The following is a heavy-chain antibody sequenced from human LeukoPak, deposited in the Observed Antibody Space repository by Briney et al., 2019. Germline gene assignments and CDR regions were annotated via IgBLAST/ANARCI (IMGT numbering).Heavy chain of an antibody. CDR3: ARDRRPYYYGSGTPGNFDY. D-gene: IGHD3-10*01. J-gene: IGHJ4*02. CDR2: ISAYNGNT. CDR1: GYTFTSYG. Sequence: ASVKVSCKASGYTFTSYGISWVRQAPGQGLEWMGWISAYNGNTNYAQKLQGRVTMTTDTSTSTAYMELRSLRSDDTAVYYCARDRRPYYYGSGTPGNFDYWGQGTLVTVSS. V-gene: IGHV1-18*01.